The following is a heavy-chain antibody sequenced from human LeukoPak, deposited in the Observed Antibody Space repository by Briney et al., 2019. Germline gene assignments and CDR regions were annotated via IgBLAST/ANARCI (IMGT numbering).Heavy chain of an antibody. CDR1: GYTFNNYG. J-gene: IGHJ4*02. CDR3: ARITMVRGVPNYFDY. V-gene: IGHV1-18*01. CDR2: IDVYNGNT. Sequence: ASVKVSCKASGYTFNNYGINWVRQAPGQGLEWMGWIDVYNGNTNYAQRLQGRVTMTTDTSTTTAYMELRSLRSDDTAVYYCARITMVRGVPNYFDYWGQGTLVTVSS. D-gene: IGHD3-10*01.